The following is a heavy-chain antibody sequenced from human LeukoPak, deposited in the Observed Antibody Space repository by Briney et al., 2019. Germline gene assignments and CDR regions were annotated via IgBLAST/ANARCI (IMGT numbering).Heavy chain of an antibody. CDR3: ARSLTAREYFQH. V-gene: IGHV3-30*02. J-gene: IGHJ1*01. D-gene: IGHD6-6*01. Sequence: GGSLRLSCAASGFPFSIPGMHWVRQAPGNGLEWVTFIHADGNSKYYADSVEGRFTVSRDSPKNTLSLQMNSLRVEDTAVYYCARSLTAREYFQHWGQGTLVTVSS. CDR2: IHADGNSK. CDR1: GFPFSIPG.